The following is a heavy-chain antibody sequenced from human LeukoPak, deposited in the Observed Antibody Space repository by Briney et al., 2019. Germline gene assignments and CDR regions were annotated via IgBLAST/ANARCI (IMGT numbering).Heavy chain of an antibody. J-gene: IGHJ6*04. Sequence: ASVKVSCKASGYTFTSYAMHWVRQAPGQRLEWMGWINAGNGNTKYSQKFQGRVTITRDTSASTACMELSSLRSEDTAVYYCARMPYCSSTSCYLDYYGMDVWGKGTTVTVSS. CDR1: GYTFTSYA. CDR2: INAGNGNT. CDR3: ARMPYCSSTSCYLDYYGMDV. D-gene: IGHD2-2*01. V-gene: IGHV1-3*01.